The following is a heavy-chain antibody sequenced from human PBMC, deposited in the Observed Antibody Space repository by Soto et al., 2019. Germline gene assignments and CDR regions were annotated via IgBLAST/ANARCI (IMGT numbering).Heavy chain of an antibody. D-gene: IGHD3-22*01. J-gene: IGHJ4*02. Sequence: QVQLQESGPGLVKPSQTLSLTCSVSGGSISSRDYYWSWIRQHPGKGLEWIGYIYFTGSTYYNPSVESRVTMSVETSTNHVSLKLSSVTAAETAVYYCGRSPGDYDDGSGYYYFDYWGQGTLVTVSS. CDR1: GGSISSRDYY. V-gene: IGHV4-31*03. CDR2: IYFTGST. CDR3: GRSPGDYDDGSGYYYFDY.